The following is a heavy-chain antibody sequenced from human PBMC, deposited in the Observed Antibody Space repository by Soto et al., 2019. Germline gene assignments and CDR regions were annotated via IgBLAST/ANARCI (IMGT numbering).Heavy chain of an antibody. V-gene: IGHV3-30*02. CDR1: GFTFTSYG. CDR3: AREIQGGQPGGVDA. J-gene: IGHJ6*02. Sequence: GGSLRLSCAASGFTFTSYGMHWVRQAPGKGLEWVALIRFDGSRTYIADSVKGRFTISRDDSKNTLYLHMNSLRAEDTALYYCAREIQGGQPGGVDARGQGTTVTVSS. D-gene: IGHD5-18*01. CDR2: IRFDGSRT.